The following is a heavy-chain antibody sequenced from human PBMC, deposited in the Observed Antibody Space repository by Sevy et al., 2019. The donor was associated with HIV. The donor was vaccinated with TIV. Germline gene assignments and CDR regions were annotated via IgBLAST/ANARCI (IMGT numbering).Heavy chain of an antibody. Sequence: SETLSLTCAVSGGSISSSNWWSWVRQPPGKGLEWIGEIYHSGSTNYNPSLKSRVTISVDKSKNQFSLKLSSVTAADTAVYYCARVLRDPGGYFDYWGQGTLVTVSS. D-gene: IGHD3-10*01. CDR2: IYHSGST. CDR3: ARVLRDPGGYFDY. J-gene: IGHJ4*02. CDR1: GGSISSSNW. V-gene: IGHV4-4*02.